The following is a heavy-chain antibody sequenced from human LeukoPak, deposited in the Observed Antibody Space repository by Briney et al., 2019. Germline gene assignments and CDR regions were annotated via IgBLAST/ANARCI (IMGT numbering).Heavy chain of an antibody. CDR2: ISGRGGST. CDR1: EFTFSSYA. CDR3: AKVGATRVFYYYYMDV. D-gene: IGHD1-26*01. V-gene: IGHV3-23*01. J-gene: IGHJ6*03. Sequence: WGSLRLSCAASEFTFSSYAMSWVRQAPGKGLEWVSAISGRGGSTYYTDSVKGRFTISGDNFKNTLYLYMNSLRADDTAVYYCAKVGATRVFYYYYMDVWGKGTTVTVSS.